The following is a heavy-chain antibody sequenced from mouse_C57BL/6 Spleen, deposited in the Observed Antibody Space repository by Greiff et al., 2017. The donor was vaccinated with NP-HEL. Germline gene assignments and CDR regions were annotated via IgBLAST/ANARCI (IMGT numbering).Heavy chain of an antibody. Sequence: DVKLVESGGGLVQPGGSLKLSCAASGFTFSDYYMYWVRQTPEKRLEWVAYISNGGGSTYYPDTVKGRFTISRDNAKNTLYLQMSRLKSEDTAMYYCARLLYYDYDEFAYWGQGTLVTVSA. CDR1: GFTFSDYY. V-gene: IGHV5-12*01. D-gene: IGHD2-4*01. J-gene: IGHJ3*01. CDR2: ISNGGGST. CDR3: ARLLYYDYDEFAY.